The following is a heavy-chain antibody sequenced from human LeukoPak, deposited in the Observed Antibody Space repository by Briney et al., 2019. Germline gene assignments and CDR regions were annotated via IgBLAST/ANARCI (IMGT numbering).Heavy chain of an antibody. CDR3: ARDWYDNSDAFDI. V-gene: IGHV3-7*01. D-gene: IGHD3-9*01. Sequence: PGESLRLSCAASGFTFTTYWMSWIRQLPGKGLEWVANTNQDGTEKYYVDSVKGRFTISRDNAKNSLYLQMNSLRAEDTAVYYCARDWYDNSDAFDIWGQGTMVTVSS. CDR2: TNQDGTEK. CDR1: GFTFTTYW. J-gene: IGHJ3*02.